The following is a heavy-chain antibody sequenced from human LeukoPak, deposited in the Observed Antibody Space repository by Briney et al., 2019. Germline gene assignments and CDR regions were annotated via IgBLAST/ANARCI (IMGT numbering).Heavy chain of an antibody. Sequence: PGGSLRLSCAASGFTVSGNSLSWVRQAPGKGLEWVSIIYSGDSTFYADSVKGRFSISRDSSKNALYLQMKSLRAEDTAIYYCAKVGVRDSSSWYVTDYQYFDYWGQGTLVTVSS. J-gene: IGHJ4*02. V-gene: IGHV3-53*01. CDR1: GFTVSGNS. D-gene: IGHD6-13*01. CDR3: AKVGVRDSSSWYVTDYQYFDY. CDR2: IYSGDST.